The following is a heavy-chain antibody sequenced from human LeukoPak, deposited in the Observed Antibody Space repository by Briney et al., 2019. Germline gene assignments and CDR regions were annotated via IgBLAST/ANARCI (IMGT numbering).Heavy chain of an antibody. Sequence: ASVKVSCKASGYTFTSYDISWVRQAPGQGLEWMGWIGAYNGKTNYAQKLQGRVTMTADTSTNTAYMGRRSLRSEDTAVYYGGGDQDNSWFDPGGQGPLVTVSS. CDR1: GYTFTSYD. J-gene: IGHJ5*02. D-gene: IGHD2/OR15-2a*01. CDR2: IGAYNGKT. CDR3: GGDQDNSWFDP. V-gene: IGHV1-18*01.